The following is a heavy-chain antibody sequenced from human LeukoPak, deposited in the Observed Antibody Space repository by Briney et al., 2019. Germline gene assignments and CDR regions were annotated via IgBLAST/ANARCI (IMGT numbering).Heavy chain of an antibody. D-gene: IGHD1-26*01. V-gene: IGHV3-48*04. CDR3: AKGRVVGATRNPFGY. CDR1: EFTFSIYS. Sequence: GGSLRLSCAVSEFTFSIYSLNWVRQAPGKGLEWVSFISSSSSTIYYADSVRGRFIISRDNAKNSLYLQMNSLRAEDTAVYYCAKGRVVGATRNPFGYWGQGTLVTVSS. J-gene: IGHJ4*02. CDR2: ISSSSSTI.